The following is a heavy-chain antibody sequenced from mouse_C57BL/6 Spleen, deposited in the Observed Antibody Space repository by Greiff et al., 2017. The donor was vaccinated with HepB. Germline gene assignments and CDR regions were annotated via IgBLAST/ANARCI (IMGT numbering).Heavy chain of an antibody. CDR3: VTTGFDY. D-gene: IGHD1-1*01. CDR2: IRSKSNNYAT. CDR1: GFSFNTYA. V-gene: IGHV10-1*01. Sequence: VQLKQSGGGLVQPKGSLKLSCAASGFSFNTYAMNWVRQAPGKGLEWVARIRSKSNNYATYYADSVKDRFTISRDDSESMLYLQMNNLQTEDTAMYYCVTTGFDYWGQGTTLTVSS. J-gene: IGHJ2*01.